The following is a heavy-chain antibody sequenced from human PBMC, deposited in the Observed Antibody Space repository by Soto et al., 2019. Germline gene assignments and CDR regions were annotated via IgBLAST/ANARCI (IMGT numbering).Heavy chain of an antibody. CDR2: ISSNGGST. Sequence: GGSLRLSCAASGFTFSSYAMHWVRQAPGKGLEYVSAISSNGGSTYYANSVKGRFTISRDNSKNTPYLQMGSLRAEDMAVYYCARAPDILTGYYSNYYYYYMDVWGKGTTVTVSS. J-gene: IGHJ6*03. CDR1: GFTFSSYA. D-gene: IGHD3-9*01. V-gene: IGHV3-64*01. CDR3: ARAPDILTGYYSNYYYYYMDV.